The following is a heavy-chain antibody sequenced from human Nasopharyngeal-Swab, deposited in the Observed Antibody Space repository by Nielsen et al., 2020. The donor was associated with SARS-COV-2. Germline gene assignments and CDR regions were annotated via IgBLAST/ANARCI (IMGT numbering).Heavy chain of an antibody. CDR1: GFTFSDYY. CDR3: ARPLFYGAGSPSC. CDR2: ISGSSITT. D-gene: IGHD3-10*01. J-gene: IGHJ4*02. V-gene: IGHV3-11*04. Sequence: GGSLRLSCAASGFTFSDYYMAWIRQAPGKGLELISYISGSSITTYYADSVKGRFTITRDNTKKSLYLQMNSLTAEDTAVYFCARPLFYGAGSPSCWGQGTLVTVSS.